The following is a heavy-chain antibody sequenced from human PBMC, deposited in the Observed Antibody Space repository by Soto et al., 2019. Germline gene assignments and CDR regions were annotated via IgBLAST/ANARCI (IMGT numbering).Heavy chain of an antibody. CDR1: GFSLRTSGVG. D-gene: IGHD2-2*01. Sequence: QITLKESGPTLVKPTQTLTLTCTFSGFSLRTSGVGVGWIRHPPGKALEWLALIYWDDDKRYSPSLKSRLTITKDTSNNLVVLTMTNMDPVDTATYYCAHKVYCCRTCCCERKGTCDYWGQVTLVTVSS. CDR3: AHKVYCCRTCCCERKGTCDY. V-gene: IGHV2-5*02. CDR2: IYWDDDK. J-gene: IGHJ4*02.